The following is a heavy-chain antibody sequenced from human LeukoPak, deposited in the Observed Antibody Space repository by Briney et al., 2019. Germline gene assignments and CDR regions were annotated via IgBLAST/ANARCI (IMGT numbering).Heavy chain of an antibody. CDR2: IYTSGST. V-gene: IGHV4-4*07. J-gene: IGHJ6*03. Sequence: AETLSLTCTVSGGFISSYYWSWIRQPGGKGLEWIGRIYTSGSTNYNPSLKSRVTMSVDTSKNQFSLKLRSVTAADTAVYYCARGTNDYYYSMDVWGKGTTVTVSS. CDR1: GGFISSYY. CDR3: ARGTNDYYYSMDV.